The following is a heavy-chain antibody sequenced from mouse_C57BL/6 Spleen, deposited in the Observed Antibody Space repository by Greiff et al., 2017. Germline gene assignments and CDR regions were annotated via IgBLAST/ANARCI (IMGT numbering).Heavy chain of an antibody. D-gene: IGHD1-1*01. Sequence: QVHVKQSGAELARPGASVKLSCKASGYTFTSYGISWVKQSTGQGLEWIGEIYPRSGNTYYNEKFKGKATLTADKSSSTAYMELLSLTSEDSAVYFCAVYYGSSPWFSYWGQGTLVTGSA. CDR1: GYTFTSYG. CDR2: IYPRSGNT. CDR3: AVYYGSSPWFSY. V-gene: IGHV1-81*01. J-gene: IGHJ3*01.